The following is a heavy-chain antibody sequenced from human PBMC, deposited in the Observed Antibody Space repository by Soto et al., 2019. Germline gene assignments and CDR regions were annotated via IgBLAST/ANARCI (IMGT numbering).Heavy chain of an antibody. Sequence: GGSLRLARAGSGFNLGGYDINRVRHAPRKGLEWVSYISTTSTTIYYADSVKGRFTISRDNAKNSLYLQMNSLRDEDTAVYYCARELSSIYTGDYFYYRGQGAVVPVSS. CDR1: GFNLGGYD. J-gene: IGHJ4*02. CDR2: ISTTSTTI. V-gene: IGHV3-48*02. CDR3: ARELSSIYTGDYFYY. D-gene: IGHD3-3*02.